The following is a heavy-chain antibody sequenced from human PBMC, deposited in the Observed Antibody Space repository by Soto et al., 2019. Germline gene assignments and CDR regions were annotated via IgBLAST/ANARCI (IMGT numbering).Heavy chain of an antibody. CDR3: ARVKNGGGYGGGNYDYYGMDV. CDR1: GYTFTSYY. J-gene: IGHJ6*02. D-gene: IGHD5-12*01. CDR2: INPSCGST. Sequence: ASVKVSCKAFGYTFTSYYMHWVRQAPGQGLGWMGIINPSCGSTSYAQKFEGRVTMTRDTSTSTVYMELSSLSSEDTAVDDCARVKNGGGYGGGNYDYYGMDVWGQGTTVTVSS. V-gene: IGHV1-46*01.